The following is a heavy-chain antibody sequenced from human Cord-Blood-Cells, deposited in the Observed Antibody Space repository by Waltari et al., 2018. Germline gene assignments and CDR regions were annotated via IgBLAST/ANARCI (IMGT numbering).Heavy chain of an antibody. CDR2: IKQDGSEK. CDR3: ARGRKTGRYFDY. Sequence: EVQLVESGGGLVQPGGSLRLSCAASGFTFSSFWMSWVRQAPGKGLEWVAKIKQDGSEKYYVDSVKGRFTISRDNAKNSLYLQMNSLRAEDTAVYYCARGRKTGRYFDYWGQGTLVTVSS. V-gene: IGHV3-7*01. J-gene: IGHJ4*02. D-gene: IGHD1-1*01. CDR1: GFTFSSFW.